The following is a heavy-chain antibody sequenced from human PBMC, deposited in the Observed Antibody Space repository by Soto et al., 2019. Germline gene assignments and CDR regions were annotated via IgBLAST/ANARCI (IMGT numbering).Heavy chain of an antibody. Sequence: GKGLEWVSAISGSGGSTYYADSVKGRFTISRDNSKNTLYLQMNSLRAEDTAVYYCAKFAGGDTAFHSFVCWGHGPLVTV. J-gene: IGHJ4*01. CDR2: ISGSGGST. V-gene: IGHV3-23*01. D-gene: IGHD3-16*01. CDR3: AKFAGGDTAFHSFVC.